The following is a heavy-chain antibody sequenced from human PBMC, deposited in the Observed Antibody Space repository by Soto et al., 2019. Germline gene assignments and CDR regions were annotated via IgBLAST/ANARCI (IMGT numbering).Heavy chain of an antibody. J-gene: IGHJ4*02. V-gene: IGHV4-31*03. CDR1: GGSIIDGQTY. Sequence: QVQLQEAGPGLVKPSQTLSLTCTVSGGSIIDGQTYLNWIRQQPERGLDWMGYINYRGTTNYSPALKSRILISIDTSKNQFSLRLTSVTAAYTAVYYCARDAPGVATYWGQGPVVTVSS. D-gene: IGHD2-15*01. CDR3: ARDAPGVATY. CDR2: INYRGTT.